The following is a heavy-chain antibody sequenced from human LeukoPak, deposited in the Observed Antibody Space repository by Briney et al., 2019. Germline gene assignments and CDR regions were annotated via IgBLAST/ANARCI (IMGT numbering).Heavy chain of an antibody. CDR3: AKRDYFGSVDSYYAMDV. Sequence: VGALSLSCGASGFTFSSYGMRWVRRAPGKGLGWVAVISYDGNNQYYGDSVKGRFTISRDNSKNTLYLQMNSLGAEDTAVYYCAKRDYFGSVDSYYAMDVWGQGTTVTVSS. V-gene: IGHV3-30*18. CDR2: ISYDGNNQ. CDR1: GFTFSSYG. J-gene: IGHJ6*02. D-gene: IGHD3-10*01.